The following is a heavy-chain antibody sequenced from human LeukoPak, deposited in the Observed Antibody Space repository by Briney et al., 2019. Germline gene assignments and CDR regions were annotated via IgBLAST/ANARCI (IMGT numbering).Heavy chain of an antibody. CDR1: GFTVSSNY. Sequence: GGSLRLSCAASGFTVSSNYMSWVRQAPGKGLEWVSVIYGGGSTYYADSVKGRFTISRDNSKNTLYLQMNSLRAEDTAVYYCARVPNYGSGSGFDPWGQGTLVTVSS. V-gene: IGHV3-53*01. CDR2: IYGGGST. J-gene: IGHJ5*02. CDR3: ARVPNYGSGSGFDP. D-gene: IGHD3-10*01.